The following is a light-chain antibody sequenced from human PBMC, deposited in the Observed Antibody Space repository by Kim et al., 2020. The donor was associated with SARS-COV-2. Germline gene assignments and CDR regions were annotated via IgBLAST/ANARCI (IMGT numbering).Light chain of an antibody. V-gene: IGKV3-15*01. CDR1: QSVGSN. J-gene: IGKJ2*01. CDR3: QQYNNWPPYT. Sequence: LSVSAGERVTLSCRASQSVGSNLAWYQQKPGQAPRLLIFGVSTRATGIPARFSGGGSGTEFTLTISSLQSEDFAVYYCQQYNNWPPYTFGQGTKLEI. CDR2: GVS.